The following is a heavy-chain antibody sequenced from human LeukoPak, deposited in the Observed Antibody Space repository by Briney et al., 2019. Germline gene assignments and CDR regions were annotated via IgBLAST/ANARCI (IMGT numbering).Heavy chain of an antibody. J-gene: IGHJ4*02. CDR2: INYGGNT. V-gene: IGHV4-39*01. Sequence: SETLSLTCTVSGGSISSSAYHWGWIRQPPGKGLEWIGTINYGGNTYYNLSLKSRVIIFLDTSKNQFSLKLSSVTAADTAVYYCARGRRLTLWFGELFPLFDYWGQGTLVTVSS. CDR3: ARGRRLTLWFGELFPLFDY. CDR1: GGSISSSAYH. D-gene: IGHD3-10*01.